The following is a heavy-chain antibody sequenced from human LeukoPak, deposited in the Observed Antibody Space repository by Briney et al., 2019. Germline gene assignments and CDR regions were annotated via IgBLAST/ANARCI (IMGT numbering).Heavy chain of an antibody. J-gene: IGHJ6*02. V-gene: IGHV3-53*01. Sequence: GGSLRLSCAVSGLTLSNIYITWVRQAPGKGLEWVSVFLSGGSTHYADSVKARFSMSRDDSRNIVYLQLNSLRADDTAVYYCARSGLTGRGNGLDVWGQGTTVTVSS. CDR1: GLTLSNIY. CDR3: ARSGLTGRGNGLDV. D-gene: IGHD1-1*01. CDR2: FLSGGST.